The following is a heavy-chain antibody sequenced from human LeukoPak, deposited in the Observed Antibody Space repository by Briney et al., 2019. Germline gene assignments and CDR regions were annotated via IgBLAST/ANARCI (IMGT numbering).Heavy chain of an antibody. Sequence: ASVKVSCKASGYTFTSYYMHWVRQAPGQGLEWMGIINPSGGSTSYAQKFQGRVTMTRDTSTSTVYMELSSRRPEDTAVYYCAMITFGGVIVNGGGYWGQGTLVTVSS. J-gene: IGHJ4*02. CDR3: AMITFGGVIVNGGGY. D-gene: IGHD3-16*02. CDR2: INPSGGST. V-gene: IGHV1-46*03. CDR1: GYTFTSYY.